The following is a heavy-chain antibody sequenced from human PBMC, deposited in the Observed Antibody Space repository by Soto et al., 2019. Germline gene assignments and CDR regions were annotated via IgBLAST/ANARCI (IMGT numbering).Heavy chain of an antibody. CDR3: EGTVCGSGGYNGLDV. Sequence: WESLRLSCAASGFTISSCGIHWIRHPPPTGLEWVAVIWYDGSKKYYADPVKGRFIISRDNSKNTLYLQMLSSGAEATAVYYCEGTVCGSGGYNGLDVWGQGTLVTVSS. CDR2: IWYDGSKK. D-gene: IGHD2-15*01. CDR1: GFTISSCG. J-gene: IGHJ5*02. V-gene: IGHV3-33*01.